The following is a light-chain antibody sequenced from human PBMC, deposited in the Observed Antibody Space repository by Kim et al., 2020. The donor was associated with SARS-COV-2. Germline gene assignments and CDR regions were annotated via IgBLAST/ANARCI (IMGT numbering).Light chain of an antibody. V-gene: IGKV3-15*01. CDR3: QQYNNLVG. Sequence: EIVMTQSPATLSVSPGERATLSCRASQSVSSNLAWYQQKPGQAPSLLIYGASTRATGIPAMCIGSGSGTEFTLTISSLQSEDFAVYYCQQYNNLVGFGQGTKVDIK. CDR1: QSVSSN. CDR2: GAS. J-gene: IGKJ1*01.